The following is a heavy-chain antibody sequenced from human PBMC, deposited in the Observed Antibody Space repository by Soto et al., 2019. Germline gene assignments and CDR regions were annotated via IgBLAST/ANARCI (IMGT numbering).Heavy chain of an antibody. V-gene: IGHV3-7*01. Sequence: GWSLRLSCAASGFTFSTYWMSWVRQAPGKGLEWVANIKEDGSEKYYVDSVEGRFTISRDNAKNSLYLQMNSLRAEDAAVYYCARDWYYDILTGITPAPNWFDPWGPGTLVTVSS. CDR2: IKEDGSEK. CDR1: GFTFSTYW. D-gene: IGHD3-9*01. J-gene: IGHJ5*02. CDR3: ARDWYYDILTGITPAPNWFDP.